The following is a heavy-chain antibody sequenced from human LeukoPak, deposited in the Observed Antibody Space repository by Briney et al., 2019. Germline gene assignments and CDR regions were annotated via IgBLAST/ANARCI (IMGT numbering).Heavy chain of an antibody. Sequence: PGGSLRLSYAASGFTFSSYAMSWVRQAPGKGLEWVSAISGSGGSTYYADSVKGRFTISRDNSKNTLYLQMNSLRAEDTAVYYCAKVGQQQLVLNWFDPWGQGTLVIVSS. CDR2: ISGSGGST. J-gene: IGHJ5*02. CDR1: GFTFSSYA. CDR3: AKVGQQQLVLNWFDP. V-gene: IGHV3-23*01. D-gene: IGHD6-13*01.